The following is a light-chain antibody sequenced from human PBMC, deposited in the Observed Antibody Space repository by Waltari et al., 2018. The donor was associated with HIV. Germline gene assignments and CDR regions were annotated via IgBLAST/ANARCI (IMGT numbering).Light chain of an antibody. Sequence: ETVMTQSPLSLPVTPGEPASISCTSRCSLLYDNGYNYCDWYVQKPGQSPQLLIYLGSHRACGVPDRFSGSGSGTDFTLKISRVEAGDVGVYYCMQALQTPRTFGQGTKVEIK. J-gene: IGKJ1*01. CDR2: LGS. V-gene: IGKV2-28*01. CDR1: CSLLYDNGYNY. CDR3: MQALQTPRT.